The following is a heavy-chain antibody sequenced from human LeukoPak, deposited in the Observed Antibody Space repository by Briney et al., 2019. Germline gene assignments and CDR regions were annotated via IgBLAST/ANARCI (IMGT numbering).Heavy chain of an antibody. CDR2: IIPIFGTG. D-gene: IGHD3-22*01. V-gene: IGHV1-69*05. Sequence: SVKVSCKASGGTFSSYAISWVRQAPGQGLEWMGRIIPIFGTGNYAQKFQGRVTITTDESTSTAYMELSSLRSEDTAVYYCAARMPDYDSNGYYYDSEYFQHWGQGTLVTVSS. CDR3: AARMPDYDSNGYYYDSEYFQH. J-gene: IGHJ1*01. CDR1: GGTFSSYA.